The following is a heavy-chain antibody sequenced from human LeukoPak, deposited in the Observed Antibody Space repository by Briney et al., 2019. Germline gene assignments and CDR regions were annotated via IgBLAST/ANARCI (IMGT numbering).Heavy chain of an antibody. CDR2: INPYNGNT. Sequence: ASVKVSCKASGYSFTTNGIIWVRQAPGQGLEWMGRINPYNGNTNYAQRLQGRVTMTTDTSTSTAYMGLRSLGFDDTAVCYCARDGEVGYTADFDYWGQGTLVTVSS. CDR3: ARDGEVGYTADFDY. J-gene: IGHJ4*02. CDR1: GYSFTTNG. V-gene: IGHV1-18*04. D-gene: IGHD5-18*01.